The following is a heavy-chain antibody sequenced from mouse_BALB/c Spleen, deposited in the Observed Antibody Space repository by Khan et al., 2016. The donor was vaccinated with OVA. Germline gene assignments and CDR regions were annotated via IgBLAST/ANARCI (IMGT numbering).Heavy chain of an antibody. CDR2: ISTYYGDA. CDR1: GYTFTDYT. Sequence: QVQLQQSGAELVRPGVSVKISCKGSGYTFTDYTIHWVKQSHAKTLEWIGVISTYYGDAKYNQSFKDKATMTVDKSSNTAYMEVARLTSDDSAIYYCARSFSTTASLYAMDYWGQGTSVTVSS. V-gene: IGHV1S137*01. J-gene: IGHJ4*01. D-gene: IGHD1-1*01. CDR3: ARSFSTTASLYAMDY.